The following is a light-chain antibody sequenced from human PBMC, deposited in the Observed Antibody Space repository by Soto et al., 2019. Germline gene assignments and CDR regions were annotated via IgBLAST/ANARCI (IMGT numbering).Light chain of an antibody. J-gene: IGLJ3*02. CDR3: SSYAGSNNFKV. CDR2: EVS. Sequence: QSALTQPPSASGSPGQSVTISCTGTSSDVGGYNYVSWYQQHPGKAPKVMIYEVSKRPSGVPDRFSGSKSGNTASLTVSGLQAEDEADYYCSSYAGSNNFKVFGGGTKVTVL. V-gene: IGLV2-8*01. CDR1: SSDVGGYNY.